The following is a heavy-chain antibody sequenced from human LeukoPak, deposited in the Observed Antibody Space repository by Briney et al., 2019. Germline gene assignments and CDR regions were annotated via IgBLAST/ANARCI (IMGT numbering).Heavy chain of an antibody. D-gene: IGHD6-13*01. J-gene: IGHJ4*02. V-gene: IGHV3-73*01. CDR2: IRSTANGYAT. CDR1: GFTFSGSA. Sequence: PGGSLRLSCAASGFTFSGSALHWVRQASGKGLEWVGRIRSTANGYATAYAASVKGRFTISRDNSKNTLYLQMNSLRAEDTAVFYCAKDRRPNSYRSSWLDYWGQGTLVTVSS. CDR3: AKDRRPNSYRSSWLDY.